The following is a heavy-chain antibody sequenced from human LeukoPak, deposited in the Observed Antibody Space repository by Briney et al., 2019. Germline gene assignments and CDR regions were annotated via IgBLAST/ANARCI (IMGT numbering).Heavy chain of an antibody. CDR1: GGSISYSHW. J-gene: IGHJ4*02. D-gene: IGHD4-17*01. V-gene: IGHV4-4*02. Sequence: SETLSLTCAVSGGSISYSHWWSWARQPPGKGLEWIGEIHYSGTTNYNPSLESRVTMSLDKSKNHFSLRLTSVTAADTAIYYCATYFYGEYSVHYFDYWGQGILVTVSS. CDR2: IHYSGTT. CDR3: ATYFYGEYSVHYFDY.